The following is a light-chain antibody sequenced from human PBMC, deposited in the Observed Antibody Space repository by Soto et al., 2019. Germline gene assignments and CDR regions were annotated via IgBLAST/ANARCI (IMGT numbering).Light chain of an antibody. J-gene: IGLJ2*01. CDR1: SSDIGSHS. CDR2: SNT. CDR3: AEWYDSLNGVV. Sequence: QSVLTQPASTSASPGQRVTISCSGRSSDIGSHSVDWYQQLPATAPQLVFYSNTHRPSGGLYRFFAAKTGAYTSPVISARQYGDDADYYYAEWYDSLNGVVFGGGTKLTVL. V-gene: IGLV1-44*01.